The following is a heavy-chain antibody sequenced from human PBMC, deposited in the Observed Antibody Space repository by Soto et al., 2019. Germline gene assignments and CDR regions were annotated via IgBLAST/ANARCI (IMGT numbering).Heavy chain of an antibody. CDR1: GGTFSSYA. V-gene: IGHV1-69*13. CDR2: IIPIFGTA. J-gene: IGHJ3*02. Sequence: RASVKVSCKASGGTFSSYAISWVRQAPGQGLEWMGGIIPIFGTANYAQKFQGRVTITADESTSTAYMELSSLRSEDTAVYYCASGHCSGGSCPKGDAFDIWGQGTMVTVSS. CDR3: ASGHCSGGSCPKGDAFDI. D-gene: IGHD2-15*01.